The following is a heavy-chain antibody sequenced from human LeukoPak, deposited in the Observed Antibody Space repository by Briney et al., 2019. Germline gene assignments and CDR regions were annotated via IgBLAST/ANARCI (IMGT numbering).Heavy chain of an antibody. Sequence: SVKVSCKASGDTFSSYAISWVRQAPGQGLEWMGGIIPIFGTANYAQKFQGRVTITADESTSTAYMELSSLRSEDTAVYYCATTITMVRGVNDAFDIWGQGTMVTVSS. CDR3: ATTITMVRGVNDAFDI. CDR1: GDTFSSYA. CDR2: IIPIFGTA. V-gene: IGHV1-69*13. J-gene: IGHJ3*02. D-gene: IGHD3-10*01.